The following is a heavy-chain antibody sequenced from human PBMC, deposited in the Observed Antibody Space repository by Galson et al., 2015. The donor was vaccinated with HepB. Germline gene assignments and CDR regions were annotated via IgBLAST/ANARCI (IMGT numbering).Heavy chain of an antibody. V-gene: IGHV5-10-1*01. CDR2: IDPSDSYT. CDR3: ARHGSSGSYHNYGMDV. CDR1: GYSFTSYW. J-gene: IGHJ6*02. D-gene: IGHD3-10*01. Sequence: QSGAEVKKPGESLRISCKGSGYSFTSYWISWVRQMPGKGLGWMGRIDPSDSYTNYSPSFQGHVTISADKSISTAYLQWSSLKASDTAMYYCARHGSSGSYHNYGMDVWGQGTTVTVSS.